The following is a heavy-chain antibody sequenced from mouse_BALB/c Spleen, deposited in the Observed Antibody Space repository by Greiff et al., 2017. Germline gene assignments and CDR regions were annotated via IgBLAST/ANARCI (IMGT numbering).Heavy chain of an antibody. D-gene: IGHD2-14*01. V-gene: IGHV1S81*02. CDR2: INPSNGRT. CDR3: ARAYYRYLDY. CDR1: GYTFTSYW. Sequence: QVQLQQPGAELVKPGASVKLSCKASGYTFTSYWMHWVKQRPGQGLEWIGEINPSNGRTNYNEKFKSKATLTADTSSSTAYMQLSSLTSEDSAIYYCARAYYRYLDYWGQGTTLTVSS. J-gene: IGHJ2*01.